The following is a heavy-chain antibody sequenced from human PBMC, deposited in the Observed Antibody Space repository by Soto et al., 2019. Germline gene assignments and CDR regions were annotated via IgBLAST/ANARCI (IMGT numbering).Heavy chain of an antibody. D-gene: IGHD2-2*01. CDR2: IYDSGST. CDR3: AREAAAASIGFDP. J-gene: IGHJ5*02. V-gene: IGHV4-59*01. CDR1: GGSISSNY. Sequence: SETLSLTCTVSGGSISSNYWTWIRQPPGKGLEWIGYIYDSGSTNYNPSLKSRVTLSVDTSKNQFSLKLTSVTAADTAVYYCAREAAAASIGFDPWGQGALVTVSS.